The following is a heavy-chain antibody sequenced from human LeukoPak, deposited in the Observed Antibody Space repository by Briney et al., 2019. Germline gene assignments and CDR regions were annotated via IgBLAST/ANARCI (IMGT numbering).Heavy chain of an antibody. CDR1: GFSVSSNY. J-gene: IGHJ4*02. CDR2: MYSGGST. V-gene: IGHV3-53*01. CDR3: ASCGVDTAMVGPVDY. Sequence: GGSLRLSCAASGFSVSSNYMSWVRQAPGKGLEWVSVMYSGGSTYYADSVKGRFTISRDNSKNTLYLQMNSLRAEDTAVYYCASCGVDTAMVGPVDYWGQGTLVTVSS. D-gene: IGHD5-18*01.